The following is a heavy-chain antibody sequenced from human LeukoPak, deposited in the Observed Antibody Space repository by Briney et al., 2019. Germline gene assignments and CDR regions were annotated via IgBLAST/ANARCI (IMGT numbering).Heavy chain of an antibody. CDR2: TYYRSKWYN. Sequence: SQTLSLTCAISGDSVSSNSAAWNWIRQSPSRGLEWLGRTYYRSKWYNDYAVSVRSRITINPDTSKNQFSLKLSSVTAADTAVYYCASQVGRNDAFDIWGQGTMVTVSS. CDR3: ASQVGRNDAFDI. CDR1: GDSVSSNSAA. V-gene: IGHV6-1*01. D-gene: IGHD3-10*01. J-gene: IGHJ3*02.